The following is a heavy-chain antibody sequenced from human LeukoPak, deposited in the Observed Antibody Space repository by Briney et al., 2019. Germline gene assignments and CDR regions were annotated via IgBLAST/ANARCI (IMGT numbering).Heavy chain of an antibody. CDR3: ATSLRVVGQFDY. D-gene: IGHD1-26*01. Sequence: ASVKVSCKVSGYTLTELSMHWVRQAPGKGLEWMGGFDPEDGETIYAQKFQGRVTMTEDTSTDTAYMELSSLRPEDTAVYYCATSLRVVGQFDYWGQGTLVTVSS. CDR1: GYTLTELS. CDR2: FDPEDGET. J-gene: IGHJ4*02. V-gene: IGHV1-24*01.